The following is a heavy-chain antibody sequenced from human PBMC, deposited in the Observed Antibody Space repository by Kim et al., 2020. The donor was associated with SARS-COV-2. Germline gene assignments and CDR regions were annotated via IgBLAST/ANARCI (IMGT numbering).Heavy chain of an antibody. V-gene: IGHV4-4*02. Sequence: SETLSLTCAVSGGSISSSNWWSWVRQPPGKGLEWIGEIYHSGSTNYNPSLKSRVTISVDKSKNQFSLKLSSVTAADTAVYYCARAKGVGYSSSWQPYYYYYGMDVWGQGTTVTVSS. CDR1: GGSISSSNW. J-gene: IGHJ6*02. CDR2: IYHSGST. D-gene: IGHD6-13*01. CDR3: ARAKGVGYSSSWQPYYYYYGMDV.